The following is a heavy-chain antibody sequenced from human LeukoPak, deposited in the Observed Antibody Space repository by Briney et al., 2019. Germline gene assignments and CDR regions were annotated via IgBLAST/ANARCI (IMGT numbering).Heavy chain of an antibody. CDR1: NGFDSYY. D-gene: IGHD2-21*02. J-gene: IGHJ4*02. CDR2: ITYRGSG. CDR3: AFGGDWRFDF. Sequence: SETLSLTCAVYNGFDSYYMTIVRQPPGKGLEWVGEITYRGSGNYNPSLKGRATISINVSQRQFSLSLRSVTATDTATYFVAFGGDWRFDFWGQGTPITVSS. V-gene: IGHV4-34*01.